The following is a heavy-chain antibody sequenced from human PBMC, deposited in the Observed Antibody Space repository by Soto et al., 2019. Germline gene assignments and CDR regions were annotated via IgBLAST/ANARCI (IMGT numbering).Heavy chain of an antibody. V-gene: IGHV3-21*01. CDR3: ATHPNPDDFDI. CDR2: ISSSSSYI. Sequence: EVQLVESGGGLVKPGGSLRLSCAASGFTFSSYSMNWVRQAPGKGLEWVSSISSSSSYIYYADSVKGRFTISRDNAKNSLYLQMNSLRADDTAVYYCATHPNPDDFDIWCQGTMVTVSS. J-gene: IGHJ3*02. CDR1: GFTFSSYS.